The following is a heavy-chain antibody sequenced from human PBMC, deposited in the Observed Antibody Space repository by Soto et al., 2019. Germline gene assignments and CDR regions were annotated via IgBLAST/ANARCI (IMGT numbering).Heavy chain of an antibody. CDR3: SRDCPCGLGYCTNGACFPNDF. D-gene: IGHD2-8*01. J-gene: IGHJ4*02. V-gene: IGHV3-49*03. CDR1: GFTFGAYA. Sequence: GGSLRLSCTPSGFTFGAYAMSWFRQTPGKGLEWVGFVRTYAYGETTEYAASVKGRFTVGRDNSRSTAYLHMSSLKTEDTGVYFCSRDCPCGLGYCTNGACFPNDFWGQGTLVTVSS. CDR2: VRTYAYGETT.